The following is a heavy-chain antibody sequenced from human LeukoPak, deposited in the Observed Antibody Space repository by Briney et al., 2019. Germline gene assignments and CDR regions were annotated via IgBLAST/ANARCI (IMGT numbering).Heavy chain of an antibody. Sequence: GGSLRLSCETSTFVFSEYYMHWVRLAPGKGLEWLAVITNDGSRQYYADSVKGRFTVSRDNSKSLLFLQMESLRHDDTGIYYCAKGRRTGFVDYWGQGALVTVSS. D-gene: IGHD1-1*01. CDR2: ITNDGSRQ. CDR1: TFVFSEYY. V-gene: IGHV3-30*18. J-gene: IGHJ4*02. CDR3: AKGRRTGFVDY.